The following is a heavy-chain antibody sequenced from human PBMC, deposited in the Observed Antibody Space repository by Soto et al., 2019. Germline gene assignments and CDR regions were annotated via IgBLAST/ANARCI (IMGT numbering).Heavy chain of an antibody. J-gene: IGHJ2*01. Sequence: QVQLVQSGAEVKKPGASVKVSCKASGYTFINNDINWVRQATGQGLEWMGWMNPNSANTGYAQKCQGRVTMTRDTATSTAYMELSSLKSEDTAVYYCARRGGGDWYFDLWGRGTLVTVSS. CDR2: MNPNSANT. D-gene: IGHD3-10*01. V-gene: IGHV1-8*01. CDR3: ARRGGGDWYFDL. CDR1: GYTFINND.